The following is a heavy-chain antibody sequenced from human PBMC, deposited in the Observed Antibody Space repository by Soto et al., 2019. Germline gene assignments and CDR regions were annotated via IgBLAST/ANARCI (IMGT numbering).Heavy chain of an antibody. Sequence: ASVKVSCKASGYTFTSYGISWVRQAPGQGLEWMGWISACNGNTNYAQKLQGRVTMTTDTSTSTAYMELRSLRSDDTAVYYCARVRSSRWYDAFDIWGQGAMVTVSS. J-gene: IGHJ3*02. CDR1: GYTFTSYG. CDR2: ISACNGNT. CDR3: ARVRSSRWYDAFDI. V-gene: IGHV1-18*01. D-gene: IGHD6-19*01.